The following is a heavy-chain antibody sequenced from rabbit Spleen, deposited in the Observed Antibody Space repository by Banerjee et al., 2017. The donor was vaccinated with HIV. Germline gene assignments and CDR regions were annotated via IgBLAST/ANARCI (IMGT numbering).Heavy chain of an antibody. Sequence: QEQLVESGGGLVQPGGSLKLSCTASGFSFSNKAVMCWVRQAPGKGLEWIACIYAGSSGSTYYASWAKGRLTISKTSSTTVTLQMTSLTAADTATYFCARMDSGSSFSSYGMDLWGQGTLVTIS. D-gene: IGHD8-1*01. V-gene: IGHV1S45*01. CDR3: ARMDSGSSFSSYGMDL. CDR1: GFSFSNKAV. J-gene: IGHJ6*01. CDR2: IYAGSSGST.